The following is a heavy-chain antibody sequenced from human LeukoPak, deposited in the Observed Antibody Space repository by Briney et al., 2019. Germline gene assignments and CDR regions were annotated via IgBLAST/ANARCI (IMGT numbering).Heavy chain of an antibody. CDR2: IKQDGSEK. CDR1: GFTFSSYW. V-gene: IGHV3-7*01. D-gene: IGHD3-9*01. J-gene: IGHJ5*02. Sequence: AGGSLRLSCAASGFTFSSYWMSWVRQAPGKGLEWVANIKQDGSEKYYVDSVKGRFTTSRDNAKNSLYLQMNSLSAEDTAVYYCASEPYDILTGYPLGVPWGQGTLVTVSS. CDR3: ASEPYDILTGYPLGVP.